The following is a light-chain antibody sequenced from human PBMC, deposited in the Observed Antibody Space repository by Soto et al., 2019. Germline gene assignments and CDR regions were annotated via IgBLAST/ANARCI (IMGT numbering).Light chain of an antibody. CDR2: STN. CDR1: SGSVSTRYY. CDR3: GFYMGSGFLV. V-gene: IGLV8-61*01. J-gene: IGLJ2*01. Sequence: QAVVTQEPSFSVSPGGTVTLTCGLSSGSVSTRYYPSWYQQTPGQAPRTLIYSTNTRSSGVPDRFSGSILGNQAALTITGAQADNNFVYYCGFYMGSGFLVFGGGTNLPVL.